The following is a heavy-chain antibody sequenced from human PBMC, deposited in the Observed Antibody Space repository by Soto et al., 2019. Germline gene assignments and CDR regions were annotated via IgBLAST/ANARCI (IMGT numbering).Heavy chain of an antibody. Sequence: ASVKVSCKASGYTFTSYAMHWVRQAPGQRLEWMGWINAGNGNTKYSQKFQGRVTITRDTSASTAYMELSSLRSEDTAVYYCARDHHQVLRFLEWSSSTHFDYWGQGTLVTVSS. D-gene: IGHD3-3*01. CDR3: ARDHHQVLRFLEWSSSTHFDY. CDR1: GYTFTSYA. J-gene: IGHJ4*02. CDR2: INAGNGNT. V-gene: IGHV1-3*01.